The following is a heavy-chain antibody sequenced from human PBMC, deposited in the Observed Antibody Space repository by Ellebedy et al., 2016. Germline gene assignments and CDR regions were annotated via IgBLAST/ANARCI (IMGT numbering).Heavy chain of an antibody. V-gene: IGHV3-23*01. CDR2: ISGSGGST. CDR3: AKDLGQYSSGWYGFDY. Sequence: GGSLRLSXAASGFTFSSYAMSWVRQAPGKGLEWVSAISGSGGSTYYADSVKGRFTISRDNSKNTLYLQMNSLRAEDTAVYYCAKDLGQYSSGWYGFDYWGQGTLVTVSS. J-gene: IGHJ4*02. CDR1: GFTFSSYA. D-gene: IGHD6-19*01.